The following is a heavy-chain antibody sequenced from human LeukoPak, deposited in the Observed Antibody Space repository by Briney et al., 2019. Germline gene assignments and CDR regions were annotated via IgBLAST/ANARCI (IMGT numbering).Heavy chain of an antibody. CDR1: GFTFSSYW. CDR3: ARVSSGWYNPAVDY. CDR2: INSDGSST. J-gene: IGHJ4*02. V-gene: IGHV3-74*01. Sequence: PGGSLRLSCAASGFTFSSYWMHWVRQAPGKGLVWVSRINSDGSSTNYVDSVKGRFTISRDNVKNTLYLQMNSLRDEDTAVYYCARVSSGWYNPAVDYWGQGTLVTVSS. D-gene: IGHD6-19*01.